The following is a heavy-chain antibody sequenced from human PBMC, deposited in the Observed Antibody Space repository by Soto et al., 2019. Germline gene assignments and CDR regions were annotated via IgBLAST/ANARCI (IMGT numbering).Heavy chain of an antibody. J-gene: IGHJ4*02. CDR3: ARDRSTILGVVTTIDY. V-gene: IGHV3-48*02. CDR2: ISSSGSII. D-gene: IGHD3-3*01. Sequence: EVQLVESGGGLAHSGGSLRLSCVASGFTFSPYGMNWVRQAPGKGLEWVSYISSSGSIIYYADSVRGRFTVSRDNAKSTLYLEMDGLRDEDTAVYYCARDRSTILGVVTTIDYWGQGTLVTVSS. CDR1: GFTFSPYG.